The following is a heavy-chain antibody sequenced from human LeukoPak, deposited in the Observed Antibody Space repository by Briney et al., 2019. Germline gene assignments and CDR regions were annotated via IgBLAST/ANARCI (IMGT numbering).Heavy chain of an antibody. V-gene: IGHV1-8*01. D-gene: IGHD3-16*01. CDR3: ARGLGDYNTDYFPVSGY. J-gene: IGHJ4*02. CDR2: MNPNSGNT. CDR1: GYTFTSYD. Sequence: ASVKVSCKASGYTFTSYDINWVRQATGQGLEWMGWMNPNSGNTGYAQKFQGRVTMTRDTSISTAYMELSSLGSEDTAIYYCARGLGDYNTDYFPVSGYWGQGTLVTVSS.